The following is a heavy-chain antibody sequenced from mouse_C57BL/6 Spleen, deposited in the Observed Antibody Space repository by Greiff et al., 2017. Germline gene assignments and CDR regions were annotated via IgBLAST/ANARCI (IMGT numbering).Heavy chain of an antibody. D-gene: IGHD1-1*01. J-gene: IGHJ1*03. CDR3: ARSGSSLWSFDV. V-gene: IGHV1-55*01. Sequence: QVQLQQSGAELVKPGASVKMSCKASGYTFTSYWITWVKQRPGQGLEWIGDIYPGSGSTNYNEKFKSKATLTVDTSSSTAYMQLSSLTSEDSSVYYCARSGSSLWSFDVWGTGTTVTVSS. CDR1: GYTFTSYW. CDR2: IYPGSGST.